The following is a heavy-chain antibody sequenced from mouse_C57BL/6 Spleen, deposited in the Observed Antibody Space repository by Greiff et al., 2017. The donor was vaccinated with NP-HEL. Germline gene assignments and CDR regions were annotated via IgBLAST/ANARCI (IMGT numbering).Heavy chain of an antibody. Sequence: VQGVESGAELAKPGASVKLSCKASGYTFTSYWMHWVKQRPGQGLEWIGYINPSSGYTKYNQKFKDKATLTADKSSSTAYMQLSSLTYEDSAVYYCAKLGPNWYFDVWGTGTTVTVSS. CDR2: INPSSGYT. V-gene: IGHV1-7*01. CDR1: GYTFTSYW. CDR3: AKLGPNWYFDV. D-gene: IGHD4-1*01. J-gene: IGHJ1*03.